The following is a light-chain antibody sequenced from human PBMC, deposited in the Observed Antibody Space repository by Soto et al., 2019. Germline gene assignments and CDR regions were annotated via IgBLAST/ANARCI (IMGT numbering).Light chain of an antibody. CDR1: TSDVGGYDR. V-gene: IGLV2-14*01. CDR2: EVT. CDR3: SSYAGSGTDNYV. J-gene: IGLJ1*01. Sequence: QSVLTQPASVTGSPGQSITISCTGTTSDVGGYDRVSWFQQYPGTAPKLMIYEVTNRPSGVSDRFSGSKSVNTASLTISGLQPEDEADYYCSSYAGSGTDNYVFGSGTKLTVL.